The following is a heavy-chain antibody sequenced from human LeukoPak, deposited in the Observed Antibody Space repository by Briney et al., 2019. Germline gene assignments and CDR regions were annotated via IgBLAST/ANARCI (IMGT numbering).Heavy chain of an antibody. CDR1: GFTFTSYT. CDR3: ATPPTVTRNY. Sequence: GGSLRLSCAASGFTFTSYTMNWVRQAPGKGLEWVSSISSSSGYIYYADSVKGRFTISRDNAKNSLYLQMDSLRAGDTAVYYCATPPTVTRNYWGQGTLVTVSS. J-gene: IGHJ4*02. D-gene: IGHD4-17*01. CDR2: ISSSSGYI. V-gene: IGHV3-21*04.